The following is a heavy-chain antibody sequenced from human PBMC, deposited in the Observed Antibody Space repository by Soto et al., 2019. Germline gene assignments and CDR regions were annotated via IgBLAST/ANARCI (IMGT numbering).Heavy chain of an antibody. CDR2: IYPGDSDT. V-gene: IGHV5-51*01. CDR1: GYSFTSYW. Sequence: PGESLKISCKGSGYSFTSYWIGWVRQMPGKGLEWMGIIYPGDSDTRYSPSFQGQVTISADKSISTAYLQWSSLKASETAMYYCARQDGSGSYYNLPGYYYGMAVWGQGTTVTLSS. J-gene: IGHJ6*02. D-gene: IGHD3-10*01. CDR3: ARQDGSGSYYNLPGYYYGMAV.